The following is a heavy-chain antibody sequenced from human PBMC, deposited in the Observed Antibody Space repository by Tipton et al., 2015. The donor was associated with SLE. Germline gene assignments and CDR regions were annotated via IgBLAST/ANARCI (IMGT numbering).Heavy chain of an antibody. V-gene: IGHV3-30*04. J-gene: IGHJ3*02. Sequence: SLRLSCTASGFTFGDYAMHWVRQAPGKGLEWVAVISYDGSNKYYADSVKGRFTISRDNSKNTLYLQMNSLRAEDTAVYYCARDRHSGSYQGAFDIWGQGTMVTVSS. D-gene: IGHD1-26*01. CDR2: ISYDGSNK. CDR3: ARDRHSGSYQGAFDI. CDR1: GFTFGDYA.